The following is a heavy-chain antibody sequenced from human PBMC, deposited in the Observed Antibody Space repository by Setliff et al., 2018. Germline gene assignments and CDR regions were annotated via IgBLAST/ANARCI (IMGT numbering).Heavy chain of an antibody. CDR2: ISSDGSST. J-gene: IGHJ3*02. V-gene: IGHV3-74*01. D-gene: IGHD2-15*01. CDR3: ARGPSGWRAFEI. Sequence: GESLTISCAASGFTLSSYWMHWVRQDPGKGLVWVSRISSDGSSTTYADSVQGRFATSRDNAKNTLYLQMNSLRAEDTAVYYCARGPSGWRAFEIWGQGTMVTVSS. CDR1: GFTLSSYW.